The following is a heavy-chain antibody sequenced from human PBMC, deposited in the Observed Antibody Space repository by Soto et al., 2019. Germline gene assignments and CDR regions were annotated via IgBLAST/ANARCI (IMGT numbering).Heavy chain of an antibody. Sequence: ASVKVSCKVSGYTLTELSMHWVRQAPGKGLEWMGGFGPEDGETIYAQKFQGRVTMTEDTSTDTAYMELSSLRSEDTAVYYCATDPGWDPAHPPASRLYYFDYWGQGTQVTVSS. CDR3: ATDPGWDPAHPPASRLYYFDY. J-gene: IGHJ4*02. D-gene: IGHD1-26*01. V-gene: IGHV1-24*01. CDR2: FGPEDGET. CDR1: GYTLTELS.